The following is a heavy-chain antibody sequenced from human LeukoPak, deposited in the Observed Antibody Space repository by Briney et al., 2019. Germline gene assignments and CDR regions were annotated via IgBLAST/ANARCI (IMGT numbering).Heavy chain of an antibody. Sequence: ASVKVSCKASGYTFTSYDINWVRQAPGQGLEWMGIINPSGGSTSYAQKFQGRVTMTRDTSTSTVYMELSSLRPEDTAVYYCARDKDSSGWPNWFDPWGQGTLVTVSS. D-gene: IGHD6-19*01. CDR3: ARDKDSSGWPNWFDP. V-gene: IGHV1-46*01. J-gene: IGHJ5*02. CDR2: INPSGGST. CDR1: GYTFTSYD.